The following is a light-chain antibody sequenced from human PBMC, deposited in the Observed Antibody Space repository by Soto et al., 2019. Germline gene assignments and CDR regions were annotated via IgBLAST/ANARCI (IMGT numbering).Light chain of an antibody. V-gene: IGLV4-69*01. CDR2: LNNDGSH. CDR1: SGHSNYA. Sequence: QLVLTQSPSASASLGASVKLTCTLSSGHSNYAIAWHQQQPEKGPWYLMKLNNDGSHSKGDGIPDRFSGSSSGAERYLTISSLQSEDESDYYCQTWDTGISVVFGGGTKLTVL. CDR3: QTWDTGISVV. J-gene: IGLJ2*01.